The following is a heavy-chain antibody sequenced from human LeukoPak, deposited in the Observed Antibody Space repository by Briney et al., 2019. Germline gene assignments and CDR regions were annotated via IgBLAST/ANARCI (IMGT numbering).Heavy chain of an antibody. J-gene: IGHJ5*02. CDR2: IYSGGST. CDR1: GFTVSSNY. CDR3: ARSTSGHNWFDP. V-gene: IGHV3-53*01. Sequence: PGGSLRLSCAASGFTVSSNYMSWVRQAPGKGLEWVSVIYSGGSTYYADSVKGRFTISRDNSKNTLYVQMNSLRAEDTAVYYCARSTSGHNWFDPWGQGILVTVSS. D-gene: IGHD6-25*01.